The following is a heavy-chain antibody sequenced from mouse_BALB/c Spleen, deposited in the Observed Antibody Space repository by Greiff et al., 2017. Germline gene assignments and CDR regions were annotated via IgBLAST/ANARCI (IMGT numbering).Heavy chain of an antibody. J-gene: IGHJ3*01. V-gene: IGHV14-3*02. Sequence: VQLQQSGAEFVKPGASVKLSCTASGFNIKDTYMHWVKQRPEQGLEWIGRIDPANGNTKYDPKFQGKATITADTSSNTAYLQLSSLTSEDTAVYYCARSGYDGAWFAYWGQGTLVTVSA. CDR1: GFNIKDTY. CDR2: IDPANGNT. D-gene: IGHD2-2*01. CDR3: ARSGYDGAWFAY.